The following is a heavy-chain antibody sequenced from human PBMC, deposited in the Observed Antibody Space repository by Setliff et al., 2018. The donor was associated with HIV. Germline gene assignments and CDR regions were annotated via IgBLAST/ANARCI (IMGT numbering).Heavy chain of an antibody. D-gene: IGHD4-17*01. Sequence: SETLSLTCTSSGASISGYHWDWVRQPPGKGLEWIGSLFYTGSNNYNPSLKSLVTISVDASKTQFSRRLSSVTAADTAVYYCARGFLRSRRRWFDPWGQGTLVTVSS. CDR2: LFYTGSN. V-gene: IGHV4-59*01. CDR1: GASISGYH. CDR3: ARGFLRSRRRWFDP. J-gene: IGHJ5*02.